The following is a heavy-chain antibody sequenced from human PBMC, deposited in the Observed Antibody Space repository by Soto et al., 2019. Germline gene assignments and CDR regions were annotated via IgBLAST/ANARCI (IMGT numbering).Heavy chain of an antibody. CDR1: GYTFTSYA. Sequence: GASVKVSCKASGYTFTSYAMHWVRQAPGQRLEWMGWINAGNGNTKYSQKFQGRVTITRDTSASTAYMELSSLRSEDTAVYYCARDSVWWKNSFDYWGQGTLVTVSS. V-gene: IGHV1-3*01. D-gene: IGHD1-26*01. J-gene: IGHJ4*02. CDR3: ARDSVWWKNSFDY. CDR2: INAGNGNT.